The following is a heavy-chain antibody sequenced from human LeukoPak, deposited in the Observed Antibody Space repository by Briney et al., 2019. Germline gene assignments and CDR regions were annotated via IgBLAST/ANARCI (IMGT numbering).Heavy chain of an antibody. CDR3: ARDPDIVASSSYFDL. J-gene: IGHJ4*02. Sequence: ASVKVSCKASGYTFTSYGISWVRQAPGQGLEWMGWISAYNGNTNYAQKFQGRVSMTTDTSTTTAYMELRSLRSDDTAVYYCARDPDIVASSSYFDLWGRGTLVTVSS. V-gene: IGHV1-18*04. CDR2: ISAYNGNT. CDR1: GYTFTSYG. D-gene: IGHD5-12*01.